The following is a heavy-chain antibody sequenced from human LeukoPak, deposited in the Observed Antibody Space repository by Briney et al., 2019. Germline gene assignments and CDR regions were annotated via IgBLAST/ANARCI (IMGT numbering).Heavy chain of an antibody. CDR2: ISYDGSNK. J-gene: IGHJ4*02. V-gene: IGHV3-30*14. Sequence: GGSLRLSCAASGFTFSSYAMHWVRQAPGKGLEWVAVISYDGSNKYYADSVKGRFTISRDSWKNTLYLQMNSLRGEDTAMYFCTRGFPSDSWGQGTLVIVSS. CDR1: GFTFSSYA. CDR3: TRGFPSDS.